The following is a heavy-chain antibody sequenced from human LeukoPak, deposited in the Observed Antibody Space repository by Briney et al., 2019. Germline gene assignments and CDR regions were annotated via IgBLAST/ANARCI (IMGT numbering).Heavy chain of an antibody. CDR2: IYYSGST. J-gene: IGHJ4*02. Sequence: SETLSLTCTVSGGSDSSSNYYWGWIRQPPGKGLEWIGNIYYSGSTYYNPSLKSRVTISADTSKNQFSLKLSSVTAADTALYYCARLSYDILTGYYHLDYWGQGTLVTVSS. D-gene: IGHD3-9*01. V-gene: IGHV4-39*01. CDR1: GGSDSSSNYY. CDR3: ARLSYDILTGYYHLDY.